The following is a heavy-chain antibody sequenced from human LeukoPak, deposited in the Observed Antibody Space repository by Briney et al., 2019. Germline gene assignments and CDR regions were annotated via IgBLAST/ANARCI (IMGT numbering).Heavy chain of an antibody. D-gene: IGHD2-2*02. Sequence: GASVKVSCKTSGYSLTSQDMHWVRQAPGQSLEWMGCINPGNGDTKYSPEFQGRVTITRDTSATTAYMELSSLRSDDMAVYYCTLYNYWGQGTLVTVSS. CDR3: TLYNY. V-gene: IGHV1-3*03. CDR2: INPGNGDT. CDR1: GYSLTSQD. J-gene: IGHJ4*02.